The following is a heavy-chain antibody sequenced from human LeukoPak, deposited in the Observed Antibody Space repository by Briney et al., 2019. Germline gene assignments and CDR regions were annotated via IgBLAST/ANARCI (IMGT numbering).Heavy chain of an antibody. CDR2: ISWNSGSI. CDR1: GFTFSSYG. J-gene: IGHJ4*02. D-gene: IGHD5-24*01. CDR3: AKDPDGLVSYYFDY. Sequence: GGSLRLSCAASGFTFSSYGMHWVRQAPGKGLEWVSGISWNSGSIGYADSVKGRFTISRDNAKNSLYLQMNSLRAEDTALYYCAKDPDGLVSYYFDYWGQGTLVTVSS. V-gene: IGHV3-9*01.